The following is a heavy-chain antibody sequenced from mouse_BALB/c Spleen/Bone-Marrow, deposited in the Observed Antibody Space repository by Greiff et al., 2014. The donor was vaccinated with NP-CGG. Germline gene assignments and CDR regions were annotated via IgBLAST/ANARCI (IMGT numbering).Heavy chain of an antibody. Sequence: EVQLQQSGAELVKPGASVKLSCTASGFNIKDTYMHWVKQRPEQGLEWIGRIDTANGNTKYDPKFQGKATITADTSSNTAYLQLSSLTSEDTTVYYCARYGNGLMDYWGQGTSVTVSS. J-gene: IGHJ4*01. V-gene: IGHV14-3*02. CDR2: IDTANGNT. CDR1: GFNIKDTY. D-gene: IGHD2-1*01. CDR3: ARYGNGLMDY.